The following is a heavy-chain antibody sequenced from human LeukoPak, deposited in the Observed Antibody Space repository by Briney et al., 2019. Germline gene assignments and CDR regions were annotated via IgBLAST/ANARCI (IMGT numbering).Heavy chain of an antibody. CDR2: IIPIFGTA. Sequence: ASVKVSCKASGGTFSSYAISWVRQAPGQGLEWMGGIIPIFGTANYAQKFQGRVTMTTDTSTSTAYMELRSLRSDDTAVYYCARVDNVLLWFGELAYFDYWGQGTLATVSS. D-gene: IGHD3-10*01. V-gene: IGHV1-69*05. J-gene: IGHJ4*02. CDR1: GGTFSSYA. CDR3: ARVDNVLLWFGELAYFDY.